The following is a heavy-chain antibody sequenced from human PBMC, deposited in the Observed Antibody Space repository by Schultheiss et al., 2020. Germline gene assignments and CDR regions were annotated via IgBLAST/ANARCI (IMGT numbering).Heavy chain of an antibody. V-gene: IGHV3-20*04. Sequence: WGSMRLACAASGFTFSNAWMSWVRQAPGKGLEWVSGINWNGGSTGYADSVKGRFTISRDNSKNTLYLQMNSLRAEDTAVYYCAKQQWLVGYWGQGTLVTVSS. CDR1: GFTFSNAW. CDR3: AKQQWLVGY. D-gene: IGHD6-19*01. CDR2: INWNGGST. J-gene: IGHJ4*02.